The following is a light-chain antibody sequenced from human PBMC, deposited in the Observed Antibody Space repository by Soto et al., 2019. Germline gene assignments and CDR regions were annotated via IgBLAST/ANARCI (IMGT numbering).Light chain of an antibody. V-gene: IGLV2-23*01. CDR2: EGS. Sequence: QSALTQAASVSGSPGQSITISCTGTGSDVGSYNLVSWYQQHPRKAPKLMIYEGSKRPSGISNRFSGSKSGNTASLTISGLQAEDEGDYYCYSFAGSGHVFGTGTKLTVL. CDR3: YSFAGSGHV. J-gene: IGLJ1*01. CDR1: GSDVGSYNL.